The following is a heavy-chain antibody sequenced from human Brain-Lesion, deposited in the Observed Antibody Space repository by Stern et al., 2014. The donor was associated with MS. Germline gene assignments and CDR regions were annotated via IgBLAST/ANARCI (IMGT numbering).Heavy chain of an antibody. CDR1: GGSITSGRYY. D-gene: IGHD3-10*01. CDR2: IYTSGGT. Sequence: QLQLQESGPGLVRPSQTLSLTCTVSGGSITSGRYYWTWIRQTAGKGLEWIGRIYTSGGTNYNPSFESRVTISMDTSSNHFSLQLSSVTVADTAVYFCARADYSVSGTXXXXWGQGTLVAV. V-gene: IGHV4-61*02. J-gene: IGHJ4*02. CDR3: ARADYSVSGTXXXX.